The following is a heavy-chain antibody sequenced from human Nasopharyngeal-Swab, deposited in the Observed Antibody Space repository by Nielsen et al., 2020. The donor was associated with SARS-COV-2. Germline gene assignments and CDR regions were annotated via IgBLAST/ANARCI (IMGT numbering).Heavy chain of an antibody. J-gene: IGHJ5*02. CDR3: ARGYNWNDVNWFDP. D-gene: IGHD1-20*01. CDR1: GYTFTIYA. V-gene: IGHV1-3*01. Sequence: ASVKVSCKASGYTFTIYAMHWVRQAPGQRLEWMGWINAGNGNTKYSQKFQGRVTITRDTSASTAYMELSSLRSEDTAVYYCARGYNWNDVNWFDPWGQGTLVTVSS. CDR2: INAGNGNT.